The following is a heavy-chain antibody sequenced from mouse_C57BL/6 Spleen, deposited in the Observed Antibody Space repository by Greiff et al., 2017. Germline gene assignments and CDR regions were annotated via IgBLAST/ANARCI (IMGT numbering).Heavy chain of an antibody. Sequence: EVQLQQSGPELVKPGASVKISCKASGYTFTDYYMNWVKQSHGKSLEWIGDINPNNGGTSYNQKFKGKATLTVDKSSSTAYMELRSLTSEDSAVYYCARAGIITTVVEDYWGQGTTLTVSS. J-gene: IGHJ2*01. CDR3: ARAGIITTVVEDY. D-gene: IGHD1-1*01. CDR2: INPNNGGT. CDR1: GYTFTDYY. V-gene: IGHV1-26*01.